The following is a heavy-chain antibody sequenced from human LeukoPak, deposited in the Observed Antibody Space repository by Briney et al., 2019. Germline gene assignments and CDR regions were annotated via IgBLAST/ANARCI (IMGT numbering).Heavy chain of an antibody. V-gene: IGHV3-23*01. CDR1: GFTVSSTY. CDR2: ISGSGGST. CDR3: AKGKDYDSRFSGYFDY. D-gene: IGHD3-22*01. J-gene: IGHJ4*02. Sequence: PGGSLRFSCAASGFTVSSTYMGWVRQAPGKGLEWVSAISGSGGSTYYADSVKGRFTISRDNSKNTLYLQMNSLRAEDTAVYYCAKGKDYDSRFSGYFDYWGQGTLVTGSS.